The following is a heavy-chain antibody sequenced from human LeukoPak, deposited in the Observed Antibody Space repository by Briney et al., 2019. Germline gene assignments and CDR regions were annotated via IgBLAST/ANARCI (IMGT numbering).Heavy chain of an antibody. J-gene: IGHJ4*02. CDR2: ISGSGSYT. CDR3: AKRRYDSSGHFDS. D-gene: IGHD3-22*01. CDR1: GFTVSDYS. Sequence: PGGSLRLSCAASGFTVSDYSMSWVRQAPGKGLGWVSAISGSGSYTDYADSVKGRFTISKDISKNTLYMRMSSLRAEDTAVYFCAKRRYDSSGHFDSWGQGTLVTVSS. V-gene: IGHV3-23*01.